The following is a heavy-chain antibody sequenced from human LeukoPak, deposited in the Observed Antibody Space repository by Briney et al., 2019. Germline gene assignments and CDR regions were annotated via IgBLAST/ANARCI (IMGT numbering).Heavy chain of an antibody. CDR3: ARGLLGATDY. Sequence: ASVKVSCKASGGTFSSYAISWVRQAPGQGLEWMGWISAYNGNSNYAQKLQGRVTMTTDTSTSTAYMELRSLRSDDTAVYYCARGLLGATDYWGQGTLVTVSS. J-gene: IGHJ4*02. CDR2: ISAYNGNS. D-gene: IGHD1-26*01. CDR1: GGTFSSYA. V-gene: IGHV1-18*01.